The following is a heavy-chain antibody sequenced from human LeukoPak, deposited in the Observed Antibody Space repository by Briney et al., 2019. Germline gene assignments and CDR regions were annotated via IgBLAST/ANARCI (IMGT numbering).Heavy chain of an antibody. CDR1: GFALSSHW. CDR2: VNRDGSET. J-gene: IGHJ6*02. CDR3: ARNNGIDV. Sequence: GGSLRLSCAASGFALSSHWMTWVRQVPGRGPEWVANVNRDGSETYYLDSVKGRFTISKDNAKNSLYLQMNSLRAEDTALYHCARNNGIDVWGQGTTVIVSS. V-gene: IGHV3-7*03.